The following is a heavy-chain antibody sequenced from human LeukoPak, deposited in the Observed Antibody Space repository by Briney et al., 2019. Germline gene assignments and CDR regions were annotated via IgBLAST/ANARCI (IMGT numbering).Heavy chain of an antibody. Sequence: GGSLRLSCAASGITFSRFAMSWVRQAPGKGLEWVSVVSESGDSTHYAESVRGRFTISRDNSKNTLYLEMNRLRADDTAVYYCAKDTAQGYTFGTIEQDYWGQGTLVTVAS. J-gene: IGHJ4*02. CDR3: AKDTAQGYTFGTIEQDY. D-gene: IGHD5-12*01. V-gene: IGHV3-23*01. CDR2: VSESGDST. CDR1: GITFSRFA.